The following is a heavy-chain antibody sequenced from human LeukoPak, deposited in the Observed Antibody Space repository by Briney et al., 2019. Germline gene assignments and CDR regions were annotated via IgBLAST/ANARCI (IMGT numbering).Heavy chain of an antibody. V-gene: IGHV1-69*04. CDR3: ASGLDGYKSDFDY. J-gene: IGHJ4*02. Sequence: SVKVSCKASGGTFSSYAISWVRQAPGQGLEWMGRIIPILGIANYAQKFQGRVTITADKSTSTAYMELSSLRSEDTAVYYCASGLDGYKSDFDYWGQGTLVTASS. CDR1: GGTFSSYA. CDR2: IIPILGIA. D-gene: IGHD5-24*01.